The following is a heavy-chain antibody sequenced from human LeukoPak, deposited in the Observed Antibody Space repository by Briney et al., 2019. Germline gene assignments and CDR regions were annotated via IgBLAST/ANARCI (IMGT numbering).Heavy chain of an antibody. CDR1: GGTFSSYA. CDR3: ARDYCSSTSCYYYYYGMDG. Sequence: ASVKVSCKASGGTFSSYAISWVRQAPGQGLEWMGRIIPILGIANYAQKFQGRVTITADKSTSTAYMELRSLRSEDTAVYYCARDYCSSTSCYYYYYGMDGGGQGTTVTVSS. D-gene: IGHD2-2*01. J-gene: IGHJ6*02. CDR2: IIPILGIA. V-gene: IGHV1-69*04.